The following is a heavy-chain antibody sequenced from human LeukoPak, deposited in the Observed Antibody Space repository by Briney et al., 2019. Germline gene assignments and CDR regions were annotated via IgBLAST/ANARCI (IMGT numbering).Heavy chain of an antibody. Sequence: VASVKVSCKASGYTFTGYYMHWVRQVPGQGLEWMGWINPNSGGTNYAQKFQGRVTMTRDTSISTAYMELSRLRSDDTAVYYCARDRRYSYGHYYYYYMDVWGKGTTVTISS. CDR2: INPNSGGT. V-gene: IGHV1-2*02. J-gene: IGHJ6*03. CDR1: GYTFTGYY. CDR3: ARDRRYSYGHYYYYYMDV. D-gene: IGHD5-18*01.